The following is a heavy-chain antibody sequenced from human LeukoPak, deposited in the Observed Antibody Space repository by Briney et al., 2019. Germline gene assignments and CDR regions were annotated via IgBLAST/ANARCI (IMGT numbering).Heavy chain of an antibody. Sequence: SETLSLTCTVPGGSISSYYWSWIRQPPGRGLEWVGYIYYNGSTNYNLSRKSHDNISVDTTQNQLCAKLSSVTAAGPVVYYWARRNDDFWSLNYWGQGPLVTVSP. CDR3: ARRNDDFWSLNY. D-gene: IGHD3-3*01. CDR1: GGSISSYY. V-gene: IGHV4-59*01. CDR2: IYYNGST. J-gene: IGHJ4*02.